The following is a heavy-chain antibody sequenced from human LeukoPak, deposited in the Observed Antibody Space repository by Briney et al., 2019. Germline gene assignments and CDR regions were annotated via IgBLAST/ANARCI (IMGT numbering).Heavy chain of an antibody. Sequence: SETLCLTCTVSGGSIRNYYWSWIRQPPGKGLESIGYIYYSGSSNYNPSLKSRVTISVDTSKNQFSLKLPSVTAADAAVYYCARHQGLWFGEIYYYYYYMDVWGNGTTVTISS. V-gene: IGHV4-59*08. D-gene: IGHD3-10*01. CDR3: ARHQGLWFGEIYYYYYYMDV. CDR1: GGSIRNYY. J-gene: IGHJ6*03. CDR2: IYYSGSS.